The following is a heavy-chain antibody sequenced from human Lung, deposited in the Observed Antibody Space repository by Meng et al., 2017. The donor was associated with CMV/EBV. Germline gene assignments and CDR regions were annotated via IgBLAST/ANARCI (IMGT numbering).Heavy chain of an antibody. Sequence: SCAASGFTFSSYEMNWVRQAPGKGLEWVSYISSSGSTIYYADSVKGRFTISRDNAKNSLYLQMNSLRAEDTAVYYCARVSYYYDSSGYYYSPSVYFDYWXQGTLVTVSS. CDR3: ARVSYYYDSSGYYYSPSVYFDY. CDR2: ISSSGSTI. CDR1: GFTFSSYE. D-gene: IGHD3-22*01. J-gene: IGHJ4*02. V-gene: IGHV3-48*03.